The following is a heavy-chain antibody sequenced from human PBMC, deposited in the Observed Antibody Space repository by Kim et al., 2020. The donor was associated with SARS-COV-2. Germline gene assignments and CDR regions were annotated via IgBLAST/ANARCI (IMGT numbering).Heavy chain of an antibody. D-gene: IGHD1-7*01. Sequence: GRFTISRDDSKSIAYLQMNSLKTEDTAVYYCTRGAPITGTTSQSWFPFDYWGQGTLVTVSS. V-gene: IGHV3-49*02. J-gene: IGHJ4*02. CDR3: TRGAPITGTTSQSWFPFDY.